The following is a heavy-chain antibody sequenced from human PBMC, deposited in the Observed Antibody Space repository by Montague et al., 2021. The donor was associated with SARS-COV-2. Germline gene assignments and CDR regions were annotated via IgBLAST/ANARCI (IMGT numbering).Heavy chain of an antibody. CDR2: IYYSGST. Sequence: SETLSLTCTVSGGSISSSRYYWSWIRQPPGKGLEWIGNIYYSGSTYYNPSLKSRVTISVDTSKNQFSLKLSSVTAADTAVYYCATYYDILTGYYIDAFDIWGQGTMVTVSS. CDR1: GGSISSSRYY. D-gene: IGHD3-9*01. CDR3: ATYYDILTGYYIDAFDI. V-gene: IGHV4-39*01. J-gene: IGHJ3*02.